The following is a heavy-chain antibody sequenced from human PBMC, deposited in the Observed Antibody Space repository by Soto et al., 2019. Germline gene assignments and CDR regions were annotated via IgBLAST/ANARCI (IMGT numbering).Heavy chain of an antibody. CDR3: ATEPIDYNDGSGYYPLGH. V-gene: IGHV1-18*04. D-gene: IGHD3-22*01. CDR2: ISAHNGDT. J-gene: IGHJ4*02. CDR1: GYSFATYG. Sequence: ASVKVSCKASGYSFATYGFSWVRQAPGQGLECVGWISAHNGDTHYSQKLQGRVTLTTDTSTNTGYMELRSLTSDDTAVYFCATEPIDYNDGSGYYPLGHWGQGTLVTVSS.